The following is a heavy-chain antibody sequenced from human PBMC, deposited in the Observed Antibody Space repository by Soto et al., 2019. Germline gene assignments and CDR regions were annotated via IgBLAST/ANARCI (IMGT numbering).Heavy chain of an antibody. D-gene: IGHD3-3*01. J-gene: IGHJ6*02. V-gene: IGHV1-24*01. CDR3: ATDSRFLEWLSGGMDV. CDR1: GYTLTELS. Sequence: ASVKVSCKVSGYTLTELSMHWVRQAPGKGLEWMGGFDPEDGETIYAQKFQGRVTMTEDASTDTAYMELSSLRSEDTAVYYCATDSRFLEWLSGGMDVWGQGTTVTVSS. CDR2: FDPEDGET.